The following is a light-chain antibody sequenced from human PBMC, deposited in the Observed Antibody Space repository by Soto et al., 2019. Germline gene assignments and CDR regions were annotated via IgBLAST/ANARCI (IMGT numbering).Light chain of an antibody. V-gene: IGKV1-39*01. CDR2: AAS. CDR3: QQSYSTPRT. CDR1: QSISNF. Sequence: DIQMTQSPSSLSASVGYRVTITCRSSQSISNFLNWYQQKPGKAPKLLIYAASSFQSGVPSRFSGSGSGTDFTLTISSLQPEDFATYYCQQSYSTPRTFGQGTKVDIK. J-gene: IGKJ1*01.